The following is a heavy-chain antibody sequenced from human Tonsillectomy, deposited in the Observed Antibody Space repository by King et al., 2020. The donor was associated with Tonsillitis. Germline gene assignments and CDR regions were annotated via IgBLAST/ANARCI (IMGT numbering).Heavy chain of an antibody. V-gene: IGHV4-61*02. D-gene: IGHD6-13*01. J-gene: IGHJ6*03. CDR2: IYTSGST. CDR1: GASISSGGYY. CDR3: ARSSSSWREYYSYFNYMDV. Sequence: QLQESGPGLVKPSQTLSLTCTVSGASISSGGYYWSWIRQPAGKGLEWIGRIYTSGSTHYNPALKSRVTMSVDTSKNQFSLKLSSVTAADAAVYYCARSSSSWREYYSYFNYMDVWGKGTTVTVSS.